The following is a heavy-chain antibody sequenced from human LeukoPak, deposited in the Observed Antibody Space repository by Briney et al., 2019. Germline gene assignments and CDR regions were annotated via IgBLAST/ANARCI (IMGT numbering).Heavy chain of an antibody. CDR3: ARDRGSTSLRY. CDR2: IYHSGST. CDR1: GYSISSGYY. V-gene: IGHV4-38-2*02. Sequence: PSETLSLTCTVSGYSISSGYYWGWIRQPPGKGLEWIGSIYHSGSTYYNPSLKSRVTISVDTSKNQFSLKLSSVTAADTAVYYCARDRGSTSLRYWGQGTLVTVSS. J-gene: IGHJ4*02. D-gene: IGHD2-2*01.